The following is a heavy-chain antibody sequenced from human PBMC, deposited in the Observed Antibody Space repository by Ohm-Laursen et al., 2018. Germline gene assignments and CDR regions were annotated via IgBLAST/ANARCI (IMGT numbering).Heavy chain of an antibody. J-gene: IGHJ4*02. D-gene: IGHD5-12*01. Sequence: SDTLSLTWAVYGGSFSGYYWSWIRQPPGKGLEWIGEINHSGSTNYNPSLKSRVTISVDTSKNQFSLKLSSVTAADTAVYYCARGHIVATVDWGQGTLVTVSS. CDR3: ARGHIVATVD. V-gene: IGHV4-34*01. CDR2: INHSGST. CDR1: GGSFSGYY.